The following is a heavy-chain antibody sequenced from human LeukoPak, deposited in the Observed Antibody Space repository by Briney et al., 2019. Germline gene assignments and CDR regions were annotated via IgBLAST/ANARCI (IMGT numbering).Heavy chain of an antibody. CDR1: GYTFTSYY. V-gene: IGHV1-46*01. CDR3: ARDPKVAVAGTSWFDP. Sequence: ASVKVSCKASGYTFTSYYMHWVRQAPGQGLEWMGIINPSGGSTSYAQKFQGRVTMTRDTSTSTVYMELSSLRSEDTAVYYCARDPKVAVAGTSWFDPWGQGTLVTVSS. J-gene: IGHJ5*02. CDR2: INPSGGST. D-gene: IGHD6-19*01.